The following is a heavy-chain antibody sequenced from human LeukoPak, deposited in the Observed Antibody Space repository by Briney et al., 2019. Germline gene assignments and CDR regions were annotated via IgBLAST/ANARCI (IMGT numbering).Heavy chain of an antibody. CDR3: ASIAAFY. D-gene: IGHD6-6*01. CDR2: INHSGST. CDR1: GGSFSGYY. V-gene: IGHV4-34*01. J-gene: IGHJ4*02. Sequence: SETLSLTCAVYGGSFSGYYWGWIRQPPGKGLEWIGEINHSGSTNYNPSLKSRVTISVDTSKNQSSLKLSSVTAADTAVYYCASIAAFYWGQGTLVTVSS.